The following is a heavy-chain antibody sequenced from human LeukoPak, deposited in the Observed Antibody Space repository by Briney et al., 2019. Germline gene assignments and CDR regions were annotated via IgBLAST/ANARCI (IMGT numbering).Heavy chain of an antibody. Sequence: PGGALRLSCAASVFTFSSYAMSWVRQAPGEGLEWVSAISGSGGSTYYADSVKGRFTISRDNSKNTLYLQMNSLRAEDTAVYYCANTEDYYDSSGSTPYYFDYWGQGTLVTVSS. CDR2: ISGSGGST. D-gene: IGHD3-22*01. V-gene: IGHV3-23*01. CDR3: ANTEDYYDSSGSTPYYFDY. CDR1: VFTFSSYA. J-gene: IGHJ4*02.